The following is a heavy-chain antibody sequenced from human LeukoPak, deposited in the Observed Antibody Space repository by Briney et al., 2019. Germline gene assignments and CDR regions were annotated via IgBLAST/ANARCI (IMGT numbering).Heavy chain of an antibody. CDR3: ARGDDDYVRYFDY. J-gene: IGHJ4*02. CDR1: GLTFSSYS. CDR2: ISSGSSTR. D-gene: IGHD4-17*01. Sequence: GGSLRLSCAASGLTFSSYSMIWVRQAPGKGLEWVSYISSGSSTRCYGDSVKGRFTISRDNAKNSLYLQMNSLRDEDTAVYYCARGDDDYVRYFDYWGQGTLVAVSS. V-gene: IGHV3-48*02.